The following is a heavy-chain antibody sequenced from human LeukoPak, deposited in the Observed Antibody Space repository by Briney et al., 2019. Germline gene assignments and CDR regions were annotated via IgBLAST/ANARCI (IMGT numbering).Heavy chain of an antibody. CDR3: AKVSSSWYKNWFDP. CDR1: GFTFSSYA. D-gene: IGHD6-13*01. Sequence: GGSLRLSRAASGFTFSSYAMSWVRQAPGKGLEWVSAISGSGGSTYYADSVKGRFTISRDNSKNTLYLQMNSLRAEDTAVYYCAKVSSSWYKNWFDPWGQGTLVTVSS. CDR2: ISGSGGST. J-gene: IGHJ5*02. V-gene: IGHV3-23*01.